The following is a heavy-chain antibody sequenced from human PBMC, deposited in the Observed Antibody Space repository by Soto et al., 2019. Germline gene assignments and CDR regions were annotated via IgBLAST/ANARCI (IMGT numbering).Heavy chain of an antibody. J-gene: IGHJ6*02. CDR3: ARDLWVEPELYYYGMDV. Sequence: QVQLQESGPGLVRPSQTLSLTCTVSGDSISSAXXXXXXXXXXXXXGLEWIGHIFYSGTTYYNPSLKSRLTISVDTSKNHFSLRLTSVTAADTAVYYCARDLWVEPELYYYGMDVWGQGTTVTVSS. CDR2: IFYSGTT. D-gene: IGHD1-1*01. V-gene: IGHV4-30-4*01. CDR1: GDSISSAXXX.